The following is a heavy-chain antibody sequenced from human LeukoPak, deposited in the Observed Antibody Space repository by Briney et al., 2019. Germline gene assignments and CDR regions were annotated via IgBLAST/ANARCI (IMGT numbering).Heavy chain of an antibody. D-gene: IGHD4-17*01. CDR2: INPDGSGI. Sequence: GGSLRLSCAASGFTFSSDYMSWVRQTPGKGLEWVARINPDGSGIAYGDSVKGRLSISRDNAKNSLYLQMNSLRADDTAIYYCARDPAYGALDYWGQGILVTVSS. CDR3: ARDPAYGALDY. J-gene: IGHJ4*02. CDR1: GFTFSSDY. V-gene: IGHV3-7*01.